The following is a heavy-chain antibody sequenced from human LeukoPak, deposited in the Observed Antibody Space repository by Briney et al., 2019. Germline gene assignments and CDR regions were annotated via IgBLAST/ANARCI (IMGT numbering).Heavy chain of an antibody. J-gene: IGHJ4*02. Sequence: PGGSLRLSCEASGFSFSTYWMSWVRQAPGKGLEWVANIKKDGSEKYYVDSVKGRFTISRDNAKTSLYLQMNSLRAEDTAVYYCARDLSGVTGYTYGRGIDYWGQGTLVTVSS. V-gene: IGHV3-7*01. CDR2: IKKDGSEK. D-gene: IGHD5-18*01. CDR1: GFSFSTYW. CDR3: ARDLSGVTGYTYGRGIDY.